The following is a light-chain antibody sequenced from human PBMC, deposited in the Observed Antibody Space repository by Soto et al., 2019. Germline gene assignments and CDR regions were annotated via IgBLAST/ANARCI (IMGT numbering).Light chain of an antibody. V-gene: IGKV1-33*01. Sequence: DIQMPQSPSSLSASVGDRVTITCQASRDIDKFLNWYQQKPGKAPTLLIDDASNLATGVPSRFSGSGSGTHFTFTISSLQPEDVATYYCQQYYDLPITFGQGTRLQIK. CDR1: RDIDKF. J-gene: IGKJ5*01. CDR3: QQYYDLPIT. CDR2: DAS.